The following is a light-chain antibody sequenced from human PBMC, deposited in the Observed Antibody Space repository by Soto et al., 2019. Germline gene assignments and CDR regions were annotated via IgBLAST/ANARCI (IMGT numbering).Light chain of an antibody. J-gene: IGKJ4*01. CDR2: DAS. CDR1: QDISNY. V-gene: IGKV1-33*01. CDR3: QQYDNLPLT. Sequence: DIQMTQSPSSLSASVGDRVTITCQASQDISNYLNWYQQKPGKAPKLLIYDASHLETGVPSRFSGSGCGTDFTFTISSLQPEDIATYYCQQYDNLPLTFGGGTKVEIK.